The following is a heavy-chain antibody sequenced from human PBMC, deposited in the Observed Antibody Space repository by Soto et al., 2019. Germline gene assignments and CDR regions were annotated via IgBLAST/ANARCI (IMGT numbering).Heavy chain of an antibody. CDR1: GGTFSSYA. CDR2: IIPIFGTA. D-gene: IGHD3-3*01. CDR3: ARAPANYDFWSGYYRAGFDY. V-gene: IGHV1-69*06. Sequence: QVQLVQSGAEVKKPGSSVKVSCKASGGTFSSYAISWVRQAPGQGLEWMGVIIPIFGTANYAQKFQGRVTITADKSTSTAYMELSSLRSEDTAVYYCARAPANYDFWSGYYRAGFDYWGQGTLVTVSS. J-gene: IGHJ4*02.